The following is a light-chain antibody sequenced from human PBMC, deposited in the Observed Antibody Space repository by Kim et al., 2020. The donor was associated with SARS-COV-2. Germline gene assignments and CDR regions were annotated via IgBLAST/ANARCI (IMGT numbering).Light chain of an antibody. CDR3: QVWDSSSDHVV. V-gene: IGLV3-21*04. CDR2: NDA. Sequence: APGKTARITCEGNNIGSISLHRYQQKPGQAPVLVIYNDADRPSGIPARFSGSNSGNTATLTISRVEAGDEADYYCQVWDSSSDHVVFGGGTQLTVL. J-gene: IGLJ2*01. CDR1: NIGSIS.